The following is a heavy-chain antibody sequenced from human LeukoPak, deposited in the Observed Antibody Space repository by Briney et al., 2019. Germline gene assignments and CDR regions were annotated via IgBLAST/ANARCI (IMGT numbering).Heavy chain of an antibody. Sequence: PGGSLRLSCAASGFAFSSNWMNWVRQAPGERLEWVANIKQDGSEKYYVDSVKGRFTISRDNAKNSLYLQMSSLRTEDTAVYYCARDFSPLTADYWGQGTLVTVSS. J-gene: IGHJ4*02. CDR2: IKQDGSEK. CDR3: ARDFSPLTADY. D-gene: IGHD3-9*01. CDR1: GFAFSSNW. V-gene: IGHV3-7*03.